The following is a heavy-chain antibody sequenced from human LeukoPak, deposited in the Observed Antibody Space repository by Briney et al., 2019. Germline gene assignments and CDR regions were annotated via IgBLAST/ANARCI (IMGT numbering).Heavy chain of an antibody. Sequence: GGSLRLSCVASGFTFSSYWIHWVRQAPGKGPVWVSRINTDGSSTTYADSVKGRFTMSRDNAKNTLYLQMNSLRAEDTAVYYCAKDKRTAAAGSYFDYWGQGTLVTVSS. CDR3: AKDKRTAAAGSYFDY. CDR1: GFTFSSYW. J-gene: IGHJ4*02. V-gene: IGHV3-74*01. CDR2: INTDGSST. D-gene: IGHD6-13*01.